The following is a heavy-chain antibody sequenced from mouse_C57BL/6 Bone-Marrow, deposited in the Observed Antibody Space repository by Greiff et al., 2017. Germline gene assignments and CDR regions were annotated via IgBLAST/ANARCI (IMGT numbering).Heavy chain of an antibody. J-gene: IGHJ2*01. CDR2: IDPENGDT. V-gene: IGHV14-4*01. CDR3: TLLRNFDY. Sequence: VQLQQSGAELVRPGASVKLSCTASGFNIKDDYMHWVKQRPEQGLEWIGWIDPENGDTEYASKFQGKATITADTSSNTAYLQLRRRTSEDTAVYYCTLLRNFDYWGQGTTLTGSS. D-gene: IGHD1-1*01. CDR1: GFNIKDDY.